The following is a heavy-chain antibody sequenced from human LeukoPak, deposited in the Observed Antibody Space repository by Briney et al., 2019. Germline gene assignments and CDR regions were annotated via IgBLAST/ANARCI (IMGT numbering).Heavy chain of an antibody. V-gene: IGHV1-69*13. J-gene: IGHJ6*02. D-gene: IGHD2-15*01. Sequence: SVKVSCKASGGTFSSYAISWVRQAPGQGLEWMGGIIPIFGTANYAQKFQGRVTITADESTSTAYMELSSLRSEDTAVYYCARAQGLVVSHYYYYYGMDVWGQGTTVTVSS. CDR3: ARAQGLVVSHYYYYYGMDV. CDR2: IIPIFGTA. CDR1: GGTFSSYA.